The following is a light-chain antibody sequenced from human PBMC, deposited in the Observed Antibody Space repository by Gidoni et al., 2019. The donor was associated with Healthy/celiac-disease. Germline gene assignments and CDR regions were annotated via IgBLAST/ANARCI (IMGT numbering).Light chain of an antibody. J-gene: IGKJ1*01. CDR3: QQYNNWPQT. CDR2: GAS. Sequence: EIVMTQSPATLSVSPGERATLPCRASRSVSSNLAWYQQKPGQAPRLLIYGASTRATGIPARFSGSGSGTEFTLTISSLQSEDFAVYYCQQYNNWPQTFGQGTKVEIK. V-gene: IGKV3-15*01. CDR1: RSVSSN.